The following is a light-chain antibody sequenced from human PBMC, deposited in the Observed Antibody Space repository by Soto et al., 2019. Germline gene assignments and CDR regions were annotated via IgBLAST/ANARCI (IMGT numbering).Light chain of an antibody. Sequence: DIQITQSPSSLSASVGDRVTITCQASQDISNLLNWYQQKPGKAPRLLIYDASNLEIGVPSRFSGSGSGTDFTFTFSSLQPEDIATYYCQQYANLPITFGQGTRLEIK. CDR2: DAS. J-gene: IGKJ5*01. V-gene: IGKV1-33*01. CDR3: QQYANLPIT. CDR1: QDISNL.